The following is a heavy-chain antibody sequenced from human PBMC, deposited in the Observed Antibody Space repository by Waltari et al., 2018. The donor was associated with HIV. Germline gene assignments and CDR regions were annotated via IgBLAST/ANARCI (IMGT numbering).Heavy chain of an antibody. J-gene: IGHJ4*02. V-gene: IGHV4-59*01. CDR1: GGSISSYY. Sequence: QVQLQVSGPGLVKPSETLSLTCTVSGGSISSYYWSWIRQPPGKGLEWIGYIYYSGSTNYNPSLKSRVTISVDTSKNQFSLKLSSVTAADTAVYYCARRISSSSGSVIDYWGQGTLVTVSS. CDR3: ARRISSSSGSVIDY. D-gene: IGHD6-6*01. CDR2: IYYSGST.